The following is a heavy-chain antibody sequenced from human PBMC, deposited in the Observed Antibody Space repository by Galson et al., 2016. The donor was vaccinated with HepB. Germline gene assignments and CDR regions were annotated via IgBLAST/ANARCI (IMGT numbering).Heavy chain of an antibody. D-gene: IGHD1-1*01. V-gene: IGHV3-48*04. CDR2: ISSGSSNI. Sequence: SLRLSCAASGFTFSNYAMNWVRQAPGKGLEWVSHISSGSSNIYYADSVKGRFTVSRDNANNSLYLQMNSLRGDDTAVYFCARGLEYADSWGQGTLVTVSS. CDR3: ARGLEYADS. CDR1: GFTFSNYA. J-gene: IGHJ4*02.